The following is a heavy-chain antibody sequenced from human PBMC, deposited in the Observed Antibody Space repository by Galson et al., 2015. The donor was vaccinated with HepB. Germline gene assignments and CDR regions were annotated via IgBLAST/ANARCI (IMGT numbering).Heavy chain of an antibody. V-gene: IGHV1-46*01. CDR2: INPSGGST. D-gene: IGHD3-16*01. Sequence: SVKVSCKASGYTFTSYYMHWVRQAPGQGLEWMGIINPSGGSTSYAQKFQGRVTMTRDKSTSTAYMELSSLRSEDTAVYYCARDLREGVDYWGQGTLSPSPQ. J-gene: IGHJ4*02. CDR3: ARDLREGVDY. CDR1: GYTFTSYY.